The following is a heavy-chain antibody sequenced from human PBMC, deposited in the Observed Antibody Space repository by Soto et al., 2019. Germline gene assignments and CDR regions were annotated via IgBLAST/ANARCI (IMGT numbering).Heavy chain of an antibody. J-gene: IGHJ3*02. Sequence: QPGGSLRLSCAASGFTFSSYWMSWVRQAPGKGLEWVANIKQDGSEKYYVDSVKGRSTISRDNAKNSLYLQMNSLRAEDTAVYYCARAVAVAGPDAFDIWGQGTMVTVSS. CDR1: GFTFSSYW. CDR3: ARAVAVAGPDAFDI. CDR2: IKQDGSEK. D-gene: IGHD6-19*01. V-gene: IGHV3-7*03.